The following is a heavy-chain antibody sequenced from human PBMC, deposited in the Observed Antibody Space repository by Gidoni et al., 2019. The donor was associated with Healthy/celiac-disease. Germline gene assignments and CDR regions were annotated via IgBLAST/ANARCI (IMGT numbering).Heavy chain of an antibody. CDR2: IIPILGIA. Sequence: QVQLVQSGAEVTKPGSSVKVSCKAYGGTFSSYAISWVRQAPGQGLEWMGRIIPILGIANYAQKFQGRVTITADKSTSTAYMELSSLRSEDTAVYYCARERDGYNYGYWGQGTLVTVSS. CDR3: ARERDGYNYGY. D-gene: IGHD5-12*01. CDR1: GGTFSSYA. J-gene: IGHJ4*02. V-gene: IGHV1-69*04.